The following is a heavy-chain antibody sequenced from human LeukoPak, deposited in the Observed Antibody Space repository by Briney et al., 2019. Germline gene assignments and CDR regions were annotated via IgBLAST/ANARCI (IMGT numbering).Heavy chain of an antibody. V-gene: IGHV3-64*01. CDR1: GFTLSTYA. CDR3: ARSSAVVGATTFDY. CDR2: ISSNGGST. J-gene: IGHJ4*02. Sequence: GGSLRLSCAASGFTLSTYAMHWVRQAPGKGLEYISSISSNGGSTYYANSVKGRFTISRDNSKNTLFLQMGSLRAEDMAVYYCARSSAVVGATTFDYWGQGTLVTVSS. D-gene: IGHD1-26*01.